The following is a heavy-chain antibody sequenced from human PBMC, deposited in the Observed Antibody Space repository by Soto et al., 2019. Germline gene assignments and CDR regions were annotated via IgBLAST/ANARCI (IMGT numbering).Heavy chain of an antibody. CDR1: GYTFTSYG. Sequence: ASVKVSCKASGYTFTSYGISWVRQAPGQGLEWMGWISAYNGNTNYAQKFQGRVTITADESTSTAYMELSSLRSEDTAVYYCARDDILVVTAMTHWGEGTLVTISS. D-gene: IGHD2-21*02. CDR3: ARDDILVVTAMTH. J-gene: IGHJ4*02. CDR2: ISAYNGNT. V-gene: IGHV1-18*01.